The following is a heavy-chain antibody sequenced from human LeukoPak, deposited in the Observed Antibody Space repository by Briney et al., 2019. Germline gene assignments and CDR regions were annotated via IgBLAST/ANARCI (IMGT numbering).Heavy chain of an antibody. V-gene: IGHV1-18*01. CDR3: AGPWDQVGFDP. Sequence: ASVKVSCKASGYTFTSYGISWVRQAPGQGLEWMGWISAYNGNTNYAQKFQGRVTMTRDTSISTAYMELIGLRSDDTAVYYCAGPWDQVGFDPWGQGTLVSVSS. CDR1: GYTFTSYG. J-gene: IGHJ5*02. D-gene: IGHD1-26*01. CDR2: ISAYNGNT.